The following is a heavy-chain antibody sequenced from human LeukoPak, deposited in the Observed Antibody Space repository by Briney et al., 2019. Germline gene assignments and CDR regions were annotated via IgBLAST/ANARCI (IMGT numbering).Heavy chain of an antibody. J-gene: IGHJ4*02. Sequence: PGGSLRLSCAASGFTFSSYAMSWVRQAPGKGLEWVAYISSGGSTISHADSVKGRFTISRDNAENSLYLQMNSLRVEDTAVYYCARRATAGRWFDYWGQGTLVTVSS. D-gene: IGHD6-13*01. V-gene: IGHV3-48*04. CDR2: ISSGGSTI. CDR3: ARRATAGRWFDY. CDR1: GFTFSSYA.